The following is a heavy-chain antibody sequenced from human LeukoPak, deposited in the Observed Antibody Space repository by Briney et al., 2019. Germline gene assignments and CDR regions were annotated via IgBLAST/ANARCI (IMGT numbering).Heavy chain of an antibody. CDR2: ISSSGTSI. CDR3: ARGLPNYYGMDV. Sequence: GGSLRLSCAVSGFSLNEFYISWIRQAPGKGLEWISFISSSGTSIFYADSVRGRFTISRDTAQNSVYLQMNSLRTEDTAVYYCARGLPNYYGMDVWGQGTTVTVSS. J-gene: IGHJ6*02. CDR1: GFSLNEFY. V-gene: IGHV3-11*04.